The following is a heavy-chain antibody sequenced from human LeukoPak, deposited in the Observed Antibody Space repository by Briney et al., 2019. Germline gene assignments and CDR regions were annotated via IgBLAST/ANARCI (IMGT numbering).Heavy chain of an antibody. Sequence: WAPVKDSCKASGYTFTSYDINWVRQATGQGLEWMGWMNPNSGNTGYAQKFQGRVTITRNTSISTAYMELSSLRSEDTAVYYCARSYGSGSYYMFGDNWFDPWGQGPLVTASP. V-gene: IGHV1-8*03. CDR2: MNPNSGNT. D-gene: IGHD3-10*01. CDR3: ARSYGSGSYYMFGDNWFDP. CDR1: GYTFTSYD. J-gene: IGHJ5*02.